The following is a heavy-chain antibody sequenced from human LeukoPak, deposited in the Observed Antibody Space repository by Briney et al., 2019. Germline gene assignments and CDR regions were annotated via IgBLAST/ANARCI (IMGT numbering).Heavy chain of an antibody. CDR2: TYYSGST. V-gene: IGHV4-59*01. CDR3: ARDYSGSYFSWFDP. Sequence: SETLSLTCTVSGDSISGFYWNWIRQPPGKGLEWIGFTYYSGSTKYNPSLKSRVTISVDMSKNQFSLKLNSVTAADTAVYYCARDYSGSYFSWFDPWGQGTLVTVSS. D-gene: IGHD1-26*01. J-gene: IGHJ5*02. CDR1: GDSISGFY.